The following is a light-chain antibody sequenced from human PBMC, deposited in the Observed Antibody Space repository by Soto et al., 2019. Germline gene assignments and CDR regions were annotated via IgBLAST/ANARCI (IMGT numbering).Light chain of an antibody. J-gene: IGLJ2*01. Sequence: QSALTQPPSASGSPGQSVTISCTGTSSDVGGYNYVSWYQQHPGKAPKLMIYEVSKRPSGVPDRFSGSKSGNTASLTGSGLQAEDEADYYCSSYAGSNNVVFGGGTQLAFL. CDR2: EVS. CDR3: SSYAGSNNVV. V-gene: IGLV2-8*01. CDR1: SSDVGGYNY.